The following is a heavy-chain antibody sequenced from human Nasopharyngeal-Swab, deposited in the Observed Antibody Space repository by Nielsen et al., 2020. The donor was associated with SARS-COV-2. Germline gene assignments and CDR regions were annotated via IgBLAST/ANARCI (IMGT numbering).Heavy chain of an antibody. V-gene: IGHV1-46*01. CDR2: INPSGGST. Sequence: WVRQAPGQGLEWMGIINPSGGSTSYAQKFQGRVTMTRDTSTSTVYMELSSLRSEDTAVYYCARERGSGWYDRVYYGMDVWGQGPRSPSP. D-gene: IGHD6-19*01. CDR3: ARERGSGWYDRVYYGMDV. J-gene: IGHJ6*02.